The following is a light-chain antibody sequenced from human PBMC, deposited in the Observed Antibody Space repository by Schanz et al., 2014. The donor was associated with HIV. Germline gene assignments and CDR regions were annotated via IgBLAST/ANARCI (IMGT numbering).Light chain of an antibody. CDR2: EVS. CDR3: CSYTTTSTYV. J-gene: IGLJ1*01. CDR1: SSDVGDYNY. Sequence: QSALTQHPSASGSPGQSVTISCTGTSSDVGDYNYVSWYQQHPGKAPKLMIYEVSNRPSGVPDRFSGSKSGNTASLTVSGLQAEDEADYYCCSYTTTSTYVFGAGTKLTVL. V-gene: IGLV2-8*01.